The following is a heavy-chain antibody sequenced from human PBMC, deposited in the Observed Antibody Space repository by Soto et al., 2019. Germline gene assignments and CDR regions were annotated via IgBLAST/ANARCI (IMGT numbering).Heavy chain of an antibody. V-gene: IGHV3-23*01. Sequence: EGQLLQSGGGLVQPGASLRLSCAASGFTFSSSGMSWVRQAPGKGLEWVSSISIRGDYRYYADSVKGRFTISRDNSKNTLYLQMSSLTAEDTALYYCANHGGFDFWGQGTIVAVSS. CDR2: ISIRGDYR. CDR1: GFTFSSSG. D-gene: IGHD4-17*01. CDR3: ANHGGFDF. J-gene: IGHJ3*01.